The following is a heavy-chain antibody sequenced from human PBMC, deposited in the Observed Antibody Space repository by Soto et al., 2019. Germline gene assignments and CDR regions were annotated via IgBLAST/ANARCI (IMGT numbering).Heavy chain of an antibody. D-gene: IGHD2-2*01. V-gene: IGHV5-10-1*01. Sequence: PGESLKISCKGSGYSFTSYWISWVRQMPGKGLEWMGRTDPSDSYTNYSPSFQGHITISADKSISTSYLQWSSLKASDTVMYYCARIVGYCSSTSCPYGMDVWGQGTTVTVSS. J-gene: IGHJ6*02. CDR2: TDPSDSYT. CDR3: ARIVGYCSSTSCPYGMDV. CDR1: GYSFTSYW.